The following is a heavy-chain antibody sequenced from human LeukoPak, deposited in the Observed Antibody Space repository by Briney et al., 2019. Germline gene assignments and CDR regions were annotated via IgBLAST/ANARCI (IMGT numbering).Heavy chain of an antibody. D-gene: IGHD3-10*01. J-gene: IGHJ4*02. CDR2: TYYRSKWYN. CDR1: GDSVSSNSAA. Sequence: SQTLSLTCAISGDSVSSNSAAWNWIRQSPSRGLEWLGRTYYRSKWYNDYAVSVNSRITINPDTSKNQFSLQLNSVTPEDTAVYYCARDHDPLGRNYYGSGSYYTFDFWGQGTLVTVSS. CDR3: ARDHDPLGRNYYGSGSYYTFDF. V-gene: IGHV6-1*01.